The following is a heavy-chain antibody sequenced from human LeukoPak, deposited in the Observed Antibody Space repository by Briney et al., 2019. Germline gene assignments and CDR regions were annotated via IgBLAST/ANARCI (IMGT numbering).Heavy chain of an antibody. D-gene: IGHD6-13*01. J-gene: IGHJ6*02. CDR1: GLTISDSW. Sequence: GGSLRLSCAASGLTISDSWIHWVRQAPGKGLEWVSSISSSSSYIYYADSVKGRFTISRDNAKNSLYLQMNSLRAEDTAVYYCARVRIAAAGTFYYYGMDVWGQGTTVTVSS. CDR2: ISSSSSYI. CDR3: ARVRIAAAGTFYYYGMDV. V-gene: IGHV3-21*01.